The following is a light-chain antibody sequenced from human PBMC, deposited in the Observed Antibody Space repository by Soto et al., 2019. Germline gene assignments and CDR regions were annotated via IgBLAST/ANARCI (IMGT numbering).Light chain of an antibody. J-gene: IGKJ2*01. V-gene: IGKV3-15*01. CDR1: QSVNSN. CDR3: QQYNNWPYT. Sequence: EIVMTQSPATLSVSPGERVTLSCRASQSVNSNLAWYQQKPGQAPRLLIFGASTRATAIPARFSGSGSGTEFTLTISSLQSEDCAIYYCQQYNNWPYTFGQGARVEI. CDR2: GAS.